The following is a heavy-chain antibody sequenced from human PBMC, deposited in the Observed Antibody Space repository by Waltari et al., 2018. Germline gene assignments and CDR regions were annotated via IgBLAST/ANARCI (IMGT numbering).Heavy chain of an antibody. CDR2: IYHSGST. CDR1: GYSISSGYY. CDR3: ARVVDYMDV. V-gene: IGHV4-38-2*01. J-gene: IGHJ6*03. Sequence: QVQLQESGPGLVKPSETLSLTCAVSGYSISSGYYWGWIRQPPGKGLEWIGSIYHSGSTYSNPALKSRVTISVDTSKNQFSLKLSSVTAADTAVYYCARVVDYMDVWGKGTTVTVSS.